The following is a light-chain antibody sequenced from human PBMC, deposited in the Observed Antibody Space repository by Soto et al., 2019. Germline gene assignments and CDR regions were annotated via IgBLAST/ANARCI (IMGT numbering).Light chain of an antibody. J-gene: IGLJ1*01. Sequence: QSALTQPASVSGSPGQSITISCTATSSDVGSYDLVSWYQQHPGKAPKLMIYEVSKRPSGVSNRFSGSKSGNTASLTISELQAEDEADYYCCSSAARTTSRVFCIGTKVTVL. CDR1: SSDVGSYDL. CDR2: EVS. V-gene: IGLV2-23*02. CDR3: CSSAARTTSRV.